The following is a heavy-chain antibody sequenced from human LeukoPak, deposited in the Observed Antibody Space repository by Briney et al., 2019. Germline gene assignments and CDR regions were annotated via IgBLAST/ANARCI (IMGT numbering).Heavy chain of an antibody. J-gene: IGHJ3*02. CDR2: IYPGDSDT. Sequence: GESLKISCKGSGYSFITYWIGWVRQMPGKGLEWMGIIYPGDSDTRYSPSFQGQVTISADRSISTAYLQWRSLKASDTAMYYCARVRYSTHDAFDIWGQGTMITVSS. V-gene: IGHV5-51*01. CDR1: GYSFITYW. D-gene: IGHD3-10*01. CDR3: ARVRYSTHDAFDI.